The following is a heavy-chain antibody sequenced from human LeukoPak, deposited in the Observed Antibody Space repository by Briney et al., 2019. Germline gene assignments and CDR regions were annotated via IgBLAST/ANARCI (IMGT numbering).Heavy chain of an antibody. CDR3: AREGGPYRPLDY. Sequence: SETLSLTCAVSGASISSGNYSWTWIRQPPGKGLEWIGFIYDIGNTYYNPSLESRVAISLDRSKNQFSLKLDSVSAADTAVYYCAREGGPYRPLDYSGQGTLVTVSS. J-gene: IGHJ4*02. V-gene: IGHV4-30-2*01. CDR2: IYDIGNT. CDR1: GASISSGNYS.